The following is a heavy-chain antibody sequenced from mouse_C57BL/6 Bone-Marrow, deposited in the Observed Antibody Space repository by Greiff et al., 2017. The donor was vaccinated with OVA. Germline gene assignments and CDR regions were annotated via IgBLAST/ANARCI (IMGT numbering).Heavy chain of an antibody. D-gene: IGHD2-4*01. J-gene: IGHJ1*03. CDR3: ARHDYECYFDV. CDR2: INPNNGGT. V-gene: IGHV1-18*01. CDR1: GYTFTDYN. Sequence: VQLQQSGPELVKPGASVKIPCKASGYTFTDYNMDWVKQSHGKSLEWIGDINPNNGGTIYNQKFKGKATLTVDPSSSTAYIELRSLTSEATAVYYCARHDYECYFDVWGTGTTVTVSA.